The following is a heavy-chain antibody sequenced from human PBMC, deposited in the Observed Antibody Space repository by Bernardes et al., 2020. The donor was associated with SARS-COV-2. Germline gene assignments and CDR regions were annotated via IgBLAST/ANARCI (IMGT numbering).Heavy chain of an antibody. V-gene: IGHV3-9*01. Sequence: GGSLRLSCAASGFTFDDSAMHWVRQAPGKGLEWVSTINWNSGSIGYADSVKGRFTISRDNARNSLFLQMNSLRPEDTALYYCAKDVHYDFGSNVFDIWGQGTMVTVSS. J-gene: IGHJ3*02. CDR2: INWNSGSI. CDR1: GFTFDDSA. D-gene: IGHD3-3*01. CDR3: AKDVHYDFGSNVFDI.